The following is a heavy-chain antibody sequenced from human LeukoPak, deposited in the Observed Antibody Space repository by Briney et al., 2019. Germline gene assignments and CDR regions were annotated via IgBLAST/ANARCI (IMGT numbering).Heavy chain of an antibody. CDR1: GGSFSGYY. J-gene: IGHJ4*02. CDR2: INHSGST. V-gene: IGHV4-34*01. Sequence: SETLSLTCAVYGGSFSGYYWSWIRQPPGKGLEWIGEINHSGSTNYNPSLKSRVTISVDTSKNQFSLKMSSVTAADTAVYYCARGLRSDYWGQGTLVTVSS. CDR3: ARGLRSDY.